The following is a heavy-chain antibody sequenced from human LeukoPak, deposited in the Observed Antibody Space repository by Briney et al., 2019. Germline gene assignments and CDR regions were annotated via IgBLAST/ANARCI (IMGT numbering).Heavy chain of an antibody. V-gene: IGHV4-34*01. J-gene: IGHJ4*02. Sequence: PSETLSLTCAVYGGSFSGYYWSWIRQPPGKGLEWIGEINHSGSTNCNPSLKSRVTISVDTSKNQFSLKLSSVTAADTAVYYCASLYGSGSYPDYWGQGTLVTVSS. CDR3: ASLYGSGSYPDY. D-gene: IGHD3-10*01. CDR1: GGSFSGYY. CDR2: INHSGST.